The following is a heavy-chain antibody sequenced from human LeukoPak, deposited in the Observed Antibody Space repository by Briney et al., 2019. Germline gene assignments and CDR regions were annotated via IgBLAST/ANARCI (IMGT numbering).Heavy chain of an antibody. Sequence: SETLSLTCTVSGGSISSSSYYWGWLRQPPGKGLEWIGSIYYSGSTYYNPSLKSRVTISVDTSKNQFSLELSSVTPEDTAVYYCARVGGDSSSWPPRFDPWGQGTLVTVSS. CDR2: IYYSGST. D-gene: IGHD6-13*01. CDR3: ARVGGDSSSWPPRFDP. V-gene: IGHV4-39*01. CDR1: GGSISSSSYY. J-gene: IGHJ5*02.